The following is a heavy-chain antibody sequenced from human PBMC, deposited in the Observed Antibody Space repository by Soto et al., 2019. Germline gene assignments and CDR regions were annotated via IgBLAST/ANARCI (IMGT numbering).Heavy chain of an antibody. CDR1: GYTFTSYG. CDR3: ARVLADYGDYDYFDY. J-gene: IGHJ4*02. D-gene: IGHD4-17*01. CDR2: ISAYNGNT. Sequence: ASVKVSCKASGYTFTSYGISWVRQAPGQGLEWMGWISAYNGNTNYAQKLQGRVTMTTDTSTSTAYMELRSLRSDDTAVYYCARVLADYGDYDYFDYWGQGTLVTVSS. V-gene: IGHV1-18*04.